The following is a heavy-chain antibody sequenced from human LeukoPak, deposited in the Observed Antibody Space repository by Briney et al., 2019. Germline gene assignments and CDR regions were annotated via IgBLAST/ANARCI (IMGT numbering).Heavy chain of an antibody. V-gene: IGHV4-34*01. J-gene: IGHJ4*02. D-gene: IGHD5-24*01. Sequence: SETLSLTCAVYGGSFSGYCWSWIRQPPGKGLEWIGEINHSGSTNYNPSLKSRVTISVDTSKNQFSLKLSSVTAADTAVYYCAQRDGYSYNLDYWGQGTLVTVSS. CDR3: AQRDGYSYNLDY. CDR1: GGSFSGYC. CDR2: INHSGST.